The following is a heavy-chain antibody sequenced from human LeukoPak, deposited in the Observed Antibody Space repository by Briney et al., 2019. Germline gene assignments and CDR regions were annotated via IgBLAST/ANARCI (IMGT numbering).Heavy chain of an antibody. V-gene: IGHV3-23*01. Sequence: PGGSLRLSCTASGFTFRIYGMSWVRQAPGKGLEWVSGISSSGGGTYYADSVKGRFTISRDNSKNTLYLQMNSLRGEDTAVYYCAKVVGYTSSWYFDYWGQGTLVTVSS. CDR3: AKVVGYTSSWYFDY. D-gene: IGHD6-13*01. CDR1: GFTFRIYG. J-gene: IGHJ4*02. CDR2: ISSSGGGT.